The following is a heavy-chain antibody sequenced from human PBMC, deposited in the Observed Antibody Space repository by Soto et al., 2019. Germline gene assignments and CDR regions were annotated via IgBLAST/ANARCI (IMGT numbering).Heavy chain of an antibody. Sequence: ASVKVSCKASGYTFTNYYIHWVRQAPGQGLEWMGWMYPRSGAIYYAQKFQGRVTLTRDTSITTAYMELSSVISDDTAVYYCVRENYYLEKWGQGTMVTVSS. CDR3: VRENYYLEK. V-gene: IGHV1-2*02. J-gene: IGHJ4*02. CDR1: GYTFTNYY. CDR2: MYPRSGAI. D-gene: IGHD1-7*01.